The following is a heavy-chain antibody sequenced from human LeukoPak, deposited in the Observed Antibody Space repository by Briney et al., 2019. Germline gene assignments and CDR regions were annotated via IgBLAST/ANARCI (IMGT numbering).Heavy chain of an antibody. V-gene: IGHV3-74*01. CDR1: GFSISTYW. Sequence: GGSLRLSCVASGFSISTYWMHRVRQAPGKGLVWVSRINPYGSSTNYADSVKGRFTISRGSARNTVYLQMNSLRADDTAVYYCARGNSGSSGLWDSWGQGTLVTVSS. D-gene: IGHD1-26*01. CDR3: ARGNSGSSGLWDS. CDR2: INPYGSST. J-gene: IGHJ4*02.